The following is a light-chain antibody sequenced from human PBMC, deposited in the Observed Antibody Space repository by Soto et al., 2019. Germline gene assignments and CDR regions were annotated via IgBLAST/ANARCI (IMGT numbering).Light chain of an antibody. CDR1: ESVSDGS. V-gene: IGKV3-20*01. Sequence: EIVLTQPPGTLSLSPGERAALSCRASESVSDGSLAWYQQKSGQAPRLLIYGASSRATGIPDRFSGSGSGTDFTLTISRLEPEDCAVYSCQQYGTSPPRFGQGTKVEIK. CDR3: QQYGTSPPR. CDR2: GAS. J-gene: IGKJ1*01.